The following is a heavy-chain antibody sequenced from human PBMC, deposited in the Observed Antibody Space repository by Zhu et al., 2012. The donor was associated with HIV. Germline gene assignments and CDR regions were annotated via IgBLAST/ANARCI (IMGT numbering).Heavy chain of an antibody. D-gene: IGHD3-10*01. CDR3: ARHYYGSGGDPDY. J-gene: IGHJ4*02. CDR2: IYYSGST. Sequence: QVQLQESGPGLVKPSETLSLTCTVSGGSISSSSYYWGWIRQPPGKGLEWIGNIYYSGSTYYNPSLKSRVTISVDTSKNQFSLKLSSVTAADTAVYYCARHYYGSGGDPDYWGQGTLGHRLL. V-gene: IGHV4-39*01. CDR1: GGSISSSSYY.